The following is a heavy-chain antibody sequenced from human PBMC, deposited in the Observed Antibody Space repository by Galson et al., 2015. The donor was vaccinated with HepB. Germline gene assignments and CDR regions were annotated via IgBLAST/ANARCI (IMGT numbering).Heavy chain of an antibody. D-gene: IGHD3-3*01. J-gene: IGHJ6*02. CDR2: ISAYKGNT. Sequence: SVKVSCKASGYTFSSYGISWVRQAPGQGLEWMGWISAYKGNTNYAQKFQGRVTMTTDTSTNTAYMDLRSLRSDDSAVYYCARLADGFWSGYRYYHFGMDVWGQGTTVTVSS. V-gene: IGHV1-18*01. CDR1: GYTFSSYG. CDR3: ARLADGFWSGYRYYHFGMDV.